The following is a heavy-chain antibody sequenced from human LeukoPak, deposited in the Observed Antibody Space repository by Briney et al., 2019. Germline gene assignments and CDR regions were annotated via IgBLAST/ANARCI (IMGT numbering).Heavy chain of an antibody. CDR2: INTNTGNP. Sequence: ASVKVSCKASGGTFSSYAISWVRQAPGQGLEWMGWINTNTGNPTYAQGFTGRFVFSLDTSVSTAYLQISSLKAEDTAVYYCARDAEFLYHDSPNAFDIWGQGTMVTVPS. CDR3: ARDAEFLYHDSPNAFDI. J-gene: IGHJ3*02. D-gene: IGHD3-22*01. V-gene: IGHV7-4-1*02. CDR1: GGTFSSYA.